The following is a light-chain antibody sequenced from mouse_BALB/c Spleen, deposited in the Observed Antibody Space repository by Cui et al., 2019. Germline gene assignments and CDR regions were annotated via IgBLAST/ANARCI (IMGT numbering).Light chain of an antibody. J-gene: IGKJ5*01. CDR2: SIS. Sequence: QIVLTQSPAIISASPGERVTMTCSASSSVSSSYLSWYQQKSGSSPKLWIYSISNLASGVPARFSGSGSGTSYSLTINSMEAEDAATYYCQQWSSNPLTFGAGTKLELK. CDR1: SSVSSSY. V-gene: IGKV4-79*01. CDR3: QQWSSNPLT.